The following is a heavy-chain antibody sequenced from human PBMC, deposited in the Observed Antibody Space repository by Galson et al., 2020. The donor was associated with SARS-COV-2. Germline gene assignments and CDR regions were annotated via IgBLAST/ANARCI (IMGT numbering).Heavy chain of an antibody. D-gene: IGHD2-21*01. Sequence: SETLSLTCSVSGDSFSSGDHSWSWIRQPPGKGLEWIGYIYLSGNTYYTPSLETRVTISIDRSKNQLSLRLTSVTAADTALYYCAREGPTRGFLDSWGQGILVTVSS. CDR3: AREGPTRGFLDS. CDR1: GDSFSSGDHS. J-gene: IGHJ4*02. CDR2: IYLSGNT. V-gene: IGHV4-30-2*01.